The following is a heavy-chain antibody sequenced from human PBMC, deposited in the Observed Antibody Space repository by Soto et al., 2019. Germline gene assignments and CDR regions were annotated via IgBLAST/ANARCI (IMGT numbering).Heavy chain of an antibody. D-gene: IGHD4-17*01. J-gene: IGHJ4*02. CDR2: INAGNGDT. Sequence: ASVKVSCEASRYSFTTYSLHWVLQAPGQRLEWMGWINAGNGDTKYSEKFQGRVTITRDTSANTAYMELSSLRSEDTSVYYCARDPGTGAALRAYHFDYWGQGTLVTVS. V-gene: IGHV1-3*01. CDR1: RYSFTTYS. CDR3: ARDPGTGAALRAYHFDY.